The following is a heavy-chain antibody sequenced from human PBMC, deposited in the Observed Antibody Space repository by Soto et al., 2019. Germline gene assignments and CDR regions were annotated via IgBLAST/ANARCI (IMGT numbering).Heavy chain of an antibody. Sequence: GESLKISCKGSGYSCTSYWSGWVRQMPGKVLEWMGIIYPGDSDTRYSPSFQGQVTISADKTITTAYLQWSSLKAADTAMYYCACRNLGGMDVWGQGTTVTVSS. CDR1: GYSCTSYW. J-gene: IGHJ6*02. CDR3: ACRNLGGMDV. CDR2: IYPGDSDT. D-gene: IGHD1-1*01. V-gene: IGHV5-51*03.